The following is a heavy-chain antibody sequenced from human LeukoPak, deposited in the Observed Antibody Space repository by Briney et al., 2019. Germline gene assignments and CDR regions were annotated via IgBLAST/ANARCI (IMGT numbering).Heavy chain of an antibody. CDR3: ARHPPGYSGYVVDY. V-gene: IGHV4-59*08. CDR2: IYYSGST. Sequence: SETLSPTCTVSGGSISSYYWSWIRQPPGKGLEWIGYIYYSGSTNYNPSLKSRVTISVDTSKNQFSLKLSSVTAADTAVYYCARHPPGYSGYVVDYWGQGTLVTVSS. J-gene: IGHJ4*02. D-gene: IGHD5-12*01. CDR1: GGSISSYY.